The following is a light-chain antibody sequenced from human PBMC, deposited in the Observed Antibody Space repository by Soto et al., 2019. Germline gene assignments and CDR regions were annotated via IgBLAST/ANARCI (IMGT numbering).Light chain of an antibody. Sequence: QSALTQPRSVSGSHGQSLTISCTGASSDVGSYNYVSWYQQYPGKAPKLMIYDVTKRPSGVPDRFTGSKSGNTASLTISGLQAADEADYYCCSYAGNNILVFGGGTKLTVL. CDR1: SSDVGSYNY. CDR3: CSYAGNNILV. J-gene: IGLJ2*01. V-gene: IGLV2-11*01. CDR2: DVT.